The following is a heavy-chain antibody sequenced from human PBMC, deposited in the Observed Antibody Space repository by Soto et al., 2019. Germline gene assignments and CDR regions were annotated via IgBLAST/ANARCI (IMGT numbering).Heavy chain of an antibody. D-gene: IGHD3-3*01. CDR3: ARSITVFGVVIIRADSYYYFDL. V-gene: IGHV3-7*01. J-gene: IGHJ2*01. Sequence: EVQLVESGGGLVQPGGSLRLSCAASGFTFSRNWMSWVRQAPGKGLEWVANIKQDGSEKYYVDSVKGRFPISRDNAKNSLYLQMNSRRAEDTDVYYCARSITVFGVVIIRADSYYYFDLWGRGPLVTVSS. CDR2: IKQDGSEK. CDR1: GFTFSRNW.